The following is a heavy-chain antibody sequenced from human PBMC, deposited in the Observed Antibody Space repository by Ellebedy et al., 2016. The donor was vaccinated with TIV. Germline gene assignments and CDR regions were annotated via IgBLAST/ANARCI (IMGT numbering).Heavy chain of an antibody. D-gene: IGHD3-22*01. V-gene: IGHV4-59*01. CDR1: GGSISNYY. CDR3: AGADYDSSGYYPY. Sequence: MPSETLSLTCTVSGGSISNYYWSRVRQPPGKGLEWIGYIYYSGSTNYNPSLKSRVTISVDTSKNQFSLKLSSVTAADTAVYYCAGADYDSSGYYPYWGQGTLVTVSS. CDR2: IYYSGST. J-gene: IGHJ4*02.